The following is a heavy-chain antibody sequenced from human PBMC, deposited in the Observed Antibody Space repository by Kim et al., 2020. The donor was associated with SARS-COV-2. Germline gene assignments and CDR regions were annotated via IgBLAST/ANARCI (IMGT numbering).Heavy chain of an antibody. Sequence: ASVKVSCKASGYTFTGYYMHWVRQAPGQGLEWMGRINPNSGGTNYAQKFQGRVTMTRDTSISTAYMELSRLRSDDKAVYYCAVLYDSSGYYYLVVDYWGQGTLVTASS. CDR3: AVLYDSSGYYYLVVDY. CDR2: INPNSGGT. V-gene: IGHV1-2*06. CDR1: GYTFTGYY. J-gene: IGHJ4*02. D-gene: IGHD3-22*01.